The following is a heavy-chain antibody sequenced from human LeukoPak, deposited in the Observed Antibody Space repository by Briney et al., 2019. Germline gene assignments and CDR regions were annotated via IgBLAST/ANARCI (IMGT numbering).Heavy chain of an antibody. CDR2: ISVNNGGT. V-gene: IGHV1-18*01. Sequence: ASVKVSCKVSGYTFTTYSLAWVRQAPGQSLEWMGWISVNNGGTNYAQSFQDRVTLTRDTSTNTAHLELRSLRSDDTAIIYCATATQPRGYFLHWGQGTLVTVSS. D-gene: IGHD2-2*01. CDR3: ATATQPRGYFLH. CDR1: GYTFTTYS. J-gene: IGHJ1*01.